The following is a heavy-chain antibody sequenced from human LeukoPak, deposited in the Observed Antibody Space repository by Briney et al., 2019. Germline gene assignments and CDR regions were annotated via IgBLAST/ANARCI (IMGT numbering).Heavy chain of an antibody. J-gene: IGHJ4*02. D-gene: IGHD7-27*01. Sequence: GGSLTLSCVGSGFTFTNSDMSWVRQPPGRGLEWVSVISGSGHSINYADSVKGRFTISRDTSKNTLYLQMNSLRTEDTALYYCTRDFNWGDAGWGQGTLVTVSS. V-gene: IGHV3-23*01. CDR2: ISGSGHSI. CDR3: TRDFNWGDAG. CDR1: GFTFTNSD.